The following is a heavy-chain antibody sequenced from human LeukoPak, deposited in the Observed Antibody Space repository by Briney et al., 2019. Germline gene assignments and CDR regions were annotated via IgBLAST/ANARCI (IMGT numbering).Heavy chain of an antibody. Sequence: ASVKVSCKASGYTFTGYYMHWVRQAPGQGLEWIGWINPNTGVTNYAQKLQGRVTVTRDTSISTAYMELSRLRSDDTAVYYCATNFGDYDYYYYGMDVWGQGTTVTVSS. CDR2: INPNTGVT. CDR3: ATNFGDYDYYYYGMDV. CDR1: GYTFTGYY. D-gene: IGHD4-17*01. V-gene: IGHV1-2*02. J-gene: IGHJ6*02.